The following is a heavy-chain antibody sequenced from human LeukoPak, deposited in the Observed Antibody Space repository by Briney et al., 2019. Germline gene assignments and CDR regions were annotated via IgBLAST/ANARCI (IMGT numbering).Heavy chain of an antibody. CDR3: ARDGGFGVHDY. J-gene: IGHJ4*02. V-gene: IGHV7-4-1*02. D-gene: IGHD3-10*01. CDR2: INTNTGNP. Sequence: ASVKVSCKASGYTFTYYGLNWVRQALGQGLECLGGINTNTGNPTYAQGFTGRFVFSLDTSVSTAYLQISSLKAEDTAVYYCARDGGFGVHDYWGQGTLVTVSS. CDR1: GYTFTYYG.